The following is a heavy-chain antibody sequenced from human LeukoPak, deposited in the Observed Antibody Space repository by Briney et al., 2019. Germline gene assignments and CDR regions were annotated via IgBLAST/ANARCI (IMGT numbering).Heavy chain of an antibody. CDR1: GYTFIGYY. J-gene: IGHJ3*02. D-gene: IGHD3-22*01. Sequence: ASVKVSCKASGYTFIGYYIHWVRQSPGQGLEWMGWIYPNSGGTNYAQKFQGRVTMTRDTSISTAYMELSRLRSDDTAVYYCARTLVVINDAFDIWGQGTMVTVSS. V-gene: IGHV1-2*02. CDR3: ARTLVVINDAFDI. CDR2: IYPNSGGT.